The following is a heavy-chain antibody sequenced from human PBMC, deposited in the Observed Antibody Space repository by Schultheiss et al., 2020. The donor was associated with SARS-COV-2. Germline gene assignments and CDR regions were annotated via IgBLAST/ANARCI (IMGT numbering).Heavy chain of an antibody. Sequence: GGSLRLSCAASGFTFSSYDMHWVRQAPGKGLEWVANIKQDGSEKNYVDSVKGRFTISRDNSKNTLYLQMNSLRGEDTAVYYCLRAAVAGSYYYGMQVWGQGTTVTVSS. CDR1: GFTFSSYD. V-gene: IGHV3-7*01. D-gene: IGHD6-19*01. J-gene: IGHJ6*02. CDR3: LRAAVAGSYYYGMQV. CDR2: IKQDGSEK.